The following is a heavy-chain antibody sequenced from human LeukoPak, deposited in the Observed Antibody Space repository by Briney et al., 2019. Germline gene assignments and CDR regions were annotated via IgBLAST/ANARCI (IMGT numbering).Heavy chain of an antibody. CDR3: AREAVAGNFDY. Sequence: GGSLRLSCVTSGFTFSSYWMSWVRQAPGKGLEWVANIKQDGSEKYYVDSVKGRFTISRDNAKNSLYLQMNSLRAGDTAVYYCAREAVAGNFDYWGQGTLVTVSS. D-gene: IGHD6-19*01. V-gene: IGHV3-7*01. CDR2: IKQDGSEK. CDR1: GFTFSSYW. J-gene: IGHJ4*02.